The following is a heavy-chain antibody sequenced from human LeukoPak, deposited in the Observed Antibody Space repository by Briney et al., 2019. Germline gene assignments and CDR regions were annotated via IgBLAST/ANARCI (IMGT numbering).Heavy chain of an antibody. D-gene: IGHD3-3*01. CDR3: AKPPDYDPSTTFDY. V-gene: IGHV3-30*02. CDR1: GFTFRSYG. CDR2: IRYDGSDK. J-gene: IGHJ4*02. Sequence: GGSLRLSCAAFGFTFRSYGMHWVRQAPGKGLEWVALIRYDGSDKYYADSVKGRFTISRDNSENTLYLQMNSLRAEDTAVYYCAKPPDYDPSTTFDYWGQGTLVTVSS.